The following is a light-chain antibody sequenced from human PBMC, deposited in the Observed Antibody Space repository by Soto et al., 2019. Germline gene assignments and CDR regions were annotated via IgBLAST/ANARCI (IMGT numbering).Light chain of an antibody. CDR3: QHSNRYGP. V-gene: IGKV1-5*01. CDR2: DAS. CDR1: QSISSW. J-gene: IGKJ1*01. Sequence: DIKLTQSPSFLSASVRDRVTITCRASQSISSWLAWYQQKPGKAPKLLIYDASSLETGVPSRFSGSGSGTEFTLTISSLQPDDFATYYCQHSNRYGPFGQRTKV.